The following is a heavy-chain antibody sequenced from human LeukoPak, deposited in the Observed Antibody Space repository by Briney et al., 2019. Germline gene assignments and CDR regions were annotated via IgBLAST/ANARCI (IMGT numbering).Heavy chain of an antibody. CDR3: ASAPPRYCSSTSCYSFDY. CDR2: ISDEGGST. Sequence: GGSLRLSCAASGFTFSIYAMHWVRQAPGKGLEYVSAISDEGGSTYYANSVKGRFTISRDNSKNTLFLQMDSLRADDMAVYYCASAPPRYCSSTSCYSFDYWGQGTLVTVSS. D-gene: IGHD2-2*01. J-gene: IGHJ4*02. CDR1: GFTFSIYA. V-gene: IGHV3-64*01.